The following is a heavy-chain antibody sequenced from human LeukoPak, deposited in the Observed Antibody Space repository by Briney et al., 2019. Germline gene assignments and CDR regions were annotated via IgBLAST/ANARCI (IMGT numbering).Heavy chain of an antibody. V-gene: IGHV4-39*01. CDR2: IYYSGNT. D-gene: IGHD2-8*01. CDR1: GDSITSGTYY. J-gene: IGHJ4*02. CDR3: ARGRVFDY. Sequence: PSETLSLTCTVSGDSITSGTYYWGWIRQPPGKGLEWIGSIYYSGNTYYNPSLKSRVTISVDTSKNQFSLKLSSVTAADTAVYYCARGRVFDYWGQGTLVTVSS.